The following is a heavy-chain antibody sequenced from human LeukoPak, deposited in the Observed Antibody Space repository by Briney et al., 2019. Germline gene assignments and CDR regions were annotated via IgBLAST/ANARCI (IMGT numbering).Heavy chain of an antibody. CDR2: ISSSSSYI. CDR1: GFTFSSYS. Sequence: MSGGSLRLSCAASGFTFSSYSMNWVRQAPGKGLEWVSSISSSSSYIYYADSVKGRFTISRDNAKNSLYLQTNSLRAEDTAVYYCARYLMYEIDYWGQGTLVTVSS. CDR3: ARYLMYEIDY. D-gene: IGHD2-8*01. V-gene: IGHV3-21*01. J-gene: IGHJ4*02.